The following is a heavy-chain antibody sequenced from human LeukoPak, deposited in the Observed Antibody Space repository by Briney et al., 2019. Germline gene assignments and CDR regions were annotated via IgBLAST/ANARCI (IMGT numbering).Heavy chain of an antibody. CDR2: IDVGSGNT. J-gene: IGHJ3*01. V-gene: IGHV1-58*02. CDR3: AAEVGYHYLD. CDR1: GFTFTSSA. Sequence: ASLKGSCEGPGFTFTSSAMCRGRQSRVERLEWIGWIDVGSGNTNYAQKFQERVTITRDMSTSTAYMELSSLRSEDTAVYYCAAEVGYHYLDWGQGTMVTVSS. D-gene: IGHD1-26*01.